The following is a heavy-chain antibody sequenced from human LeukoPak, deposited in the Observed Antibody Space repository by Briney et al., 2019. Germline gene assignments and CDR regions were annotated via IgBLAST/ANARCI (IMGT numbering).Heavy chain of an antibody. CDR2: IYPGDSDT. CDR1: GYSFTTYC. Sequence: GESLKISCKGSGYSFTTYCIGWVRQMPGKGLEWMGIIYPGDSDTRYSPSFQGQVTVSADKSISTAYLQWSSLKASDTAMYYCARRRIAARLYDAFDIWGQGTMVTVSS. V-gene: IGHV5-51*01. J-gene: IGHJ3*02. CDR3: ARRRIAARLYDAFDI. D-gene: IGHD6-6*01.